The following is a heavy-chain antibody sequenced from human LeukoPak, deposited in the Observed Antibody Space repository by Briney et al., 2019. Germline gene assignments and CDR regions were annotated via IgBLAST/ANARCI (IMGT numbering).Heavy chain of an antibody. CDR1: GFTFSSYW. CDR2: INQDGSEE. D-gene: IGHD6-13*01. V-gene: IGHV3-7*01. Sequence: GGSLRLSCADSGFTFSSYWMSWVRQPPGKGPEWVANINQDGSEEYYVDSVKGRLTISRDNAQKSLYLQMNSLRAEDTAVYYCARSPATGTVDYWGQGTLVTVSS. CDR3: ARSPATGTVDY. J-gene: IGHJ4*02.